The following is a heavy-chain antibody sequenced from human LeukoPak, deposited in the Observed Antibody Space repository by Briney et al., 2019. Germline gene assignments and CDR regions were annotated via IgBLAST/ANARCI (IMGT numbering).Heavy chain of an antibody. V-gene: IGHV3-48*03. J-gene: IGHJ4*02. Sequence: GGSLRLSCAASGFTFSSYGMNWVRQAPGKGPEWISYISRSGATIYYADSVKGRFTISRDNAKNSLYLQMSSLGAEDTAIYYCSRDRGGGDIYFDYWGQGTLVTVSS. D-gene: IGHD2-21*02. CDR2: ISRSGATI. CDR3: SRDRGGGDIYFDY. CDR1: GFTFSSYG.